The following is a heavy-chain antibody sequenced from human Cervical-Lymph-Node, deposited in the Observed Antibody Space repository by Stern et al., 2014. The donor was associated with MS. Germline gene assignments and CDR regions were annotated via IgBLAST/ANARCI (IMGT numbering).Heavy chain of an antibody. V-gene: IGHV3-30*03. CDR3: LGVGDAMHV. Sequence: DQLVESGGGVVQPGRSLRLSCAVSGFSLNSLGMHWVRQAPGKGLEWVAVISMVGSNRRYGDSVKGRFSISRDISNNTLYLQMNSLRPEDTAVYYCLGVGDAMHVWGQGTTVIVSS. J-gene: IGHJ6*02. CDR1: GFSLNSLG. CDR2: ISMVGSNR.